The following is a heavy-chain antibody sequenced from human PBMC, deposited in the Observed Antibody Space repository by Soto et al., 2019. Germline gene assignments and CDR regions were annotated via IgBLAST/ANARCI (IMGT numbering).Heavy chain of an antibody. CDR1: GFTFSSYA. CDR3: AKGVYSGSYNVDLFNP. D-gene: IGHD1-26*01. Sequence: GGSLRLSCAASGFTFSSYAMSWVRQAPGKGLEWVSAISGSGGSTYCADSVQVRFTISRDNSNNTLYLQMNSLRAEDPAVYYCAKGVYSGSYNVDLFNPYGQGFLVTVTS. CDR2: ISGSGGST. J-gene: IGHJ5*02. V-gene: IGHV3-23*01.